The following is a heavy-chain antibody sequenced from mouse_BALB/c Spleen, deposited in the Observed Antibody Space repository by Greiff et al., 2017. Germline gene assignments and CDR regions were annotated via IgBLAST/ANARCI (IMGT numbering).Heavy chain of an antibody. CDR3: GRADGYRDN. Sequence: EVKLQQSGAELVRPGALVKLSCKASGFNIKDYYMHWVKQRPEQGLEWIGWIDPANGNTIYDPKFQGKASITADTSSNTAYLQLSSLTSEDTAVYYFGRADGYRDNWGQGTTLTVSS. J-gene: IGHJ2*01. CDR2: IDPANGNT. D-gene: IGHD2-3*01. CDR1: GFNIKDYY. V-gene: IGHV14-1*02.